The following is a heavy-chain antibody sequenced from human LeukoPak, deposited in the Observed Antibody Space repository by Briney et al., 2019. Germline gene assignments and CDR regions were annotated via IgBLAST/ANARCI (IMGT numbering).Heavy chain of an antibody. CDR3: ARDDLGIDY. V-gene: IGHV3-53*01. D-gene: IGHD7-27*01. Sequence: GGSLRLSCAASGFSVSSNYMSWVRQAPGKGLEWVSVIYSGGNTYYADSVKGRFTISRDNSKNTLYLQMNNLRAEDTAVYYCARDDLGIDYWGQGTLVTVSS. CDR1: GFSVSSNY. J-gene: IGHJ4*02. CDR2: IYSGGNT.